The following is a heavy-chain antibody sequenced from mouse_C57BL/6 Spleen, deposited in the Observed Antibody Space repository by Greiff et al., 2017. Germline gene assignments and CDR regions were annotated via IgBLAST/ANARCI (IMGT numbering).Heavy chain of an antibody. CDR2: IRLKSDNYAT. CDR3: TGWIYYDYDVGDY. CDR1: GFTFSNYW. Sequence: EVQVVESGGGLVQPGGSMKLSCVASGFTFSNYWMNWVRQSPEKGLEWVAQIRLKSDNYATHYAESGKGRFTISRDDSKSSVYLQMNNLRAEDTGIYYCTGWIYYDYDVGDYWGQGTTLTVSS. J-gene: IGHJ2*01. V-gene: IGHV6-3*01. D-gene: IGHD2-4*01.